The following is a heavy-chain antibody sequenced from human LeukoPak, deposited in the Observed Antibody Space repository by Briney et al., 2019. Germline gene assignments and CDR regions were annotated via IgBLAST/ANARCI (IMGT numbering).Heavy chain of an antibody. D-gene: IGHD2-15*01. CDR3: AKPGYCSGGTCLYYFDY. CDR1: GFTFSSYT. J-gene: IGHJ4*02. Sequence: GGSLRLSCTASGFTFSSYTMNWVRQAPGKGLEWVSVISGSGGTTYYADSVKGRFSISRDNSKNTLYLQMNSLRAEDTAVYYCAKPGYCSGGTCLYYFDYWGQGTLVTVSS. V-gene: IGHV3-23*01. CDR2: ISGSGGTT.